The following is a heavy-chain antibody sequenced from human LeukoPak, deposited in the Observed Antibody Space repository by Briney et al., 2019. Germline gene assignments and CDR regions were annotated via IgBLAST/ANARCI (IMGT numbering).Heavy chain of an antibody. J-gene: IGHJ4*02. V-gene: IGHV3-9*03. CDR3: AKGHSSSWSPLDY. CDR1: GFTFDDYA. Sequence: GGSLRLFCAASGFTFDDYAMHWVRQAPGKGLEWVSGISWNSGSIGYADSVKGRFTISRDNAKNSLYLQMNSLRAEDMALYYCAKGHSSSWSPLDYWGQGTLVTVSS. D-gene: IGHD6-13*01. CDR2: ISWNSGSI.